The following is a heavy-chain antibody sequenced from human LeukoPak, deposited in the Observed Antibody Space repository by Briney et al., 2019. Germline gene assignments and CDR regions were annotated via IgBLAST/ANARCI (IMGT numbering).Heavy chain of an antibody. Sequence: PGGSLRLSCTPSGITLTDAGMSWVRQAPGKGLEWVGRVRSETDGGAIDYATPVKGRFTISRDDSKNTLYLQMNSLQTEDTAVYYCATGGHYSSDWGQGALVTVSS. CDR2: VRSETDGGAI. CDR3: ATGGHYSSD. V-gene: IGHV3-15*01. D-gene: IGHD1-26*01. CDR1: GITLTDAG. J-gene: IGHJ4*02.